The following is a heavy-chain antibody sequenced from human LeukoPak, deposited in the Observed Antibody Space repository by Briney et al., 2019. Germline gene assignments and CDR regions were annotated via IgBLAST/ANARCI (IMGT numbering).Heavy chain of an antibody. D-gene: IGHD3-16*01. V-gene: IGHV3-23*01. CDR3: AKDLGVLRPYYFDY. CDR2: TSGSGGST. CDR1: GFTFSSYA. J-gene: IGHJ4*02. Sequence: GGSLRLSCAASGFTFSSYAMSWVRQAPGKGLEWVSATSGSGGSTYYADSVKGWFTISRDNSKNTLYLQMNSLRAEDTAVYYCAKDLGVLRPYYFDYWGQGTLVTVSS.